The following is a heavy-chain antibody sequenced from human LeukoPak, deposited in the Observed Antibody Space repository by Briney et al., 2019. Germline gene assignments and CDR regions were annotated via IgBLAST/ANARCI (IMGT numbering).Heavy chain of an antibody. D-gene: IGHD2-15*01. CDR1: GDSVSSNSAA. J-gene: IGHJ5*02. CDR3: ARYHQPSGPNWLDR. V-gene: IGHV6-1*01. CDR2: TYYRSKWYN. Sequence: SQTLSLTCAISGDSVSSNSAAWNWIRQSPSRGLEWLGRTYYRSKWYNDYALSVKSRISINPDTSKNQFSLQLNSVTAADTAVYYCARYHQPSGPNWLDRWGQGTLVTVSS.